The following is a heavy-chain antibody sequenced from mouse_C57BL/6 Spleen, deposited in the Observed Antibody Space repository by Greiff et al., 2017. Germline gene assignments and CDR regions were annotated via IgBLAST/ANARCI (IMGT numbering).Heavy chain of an antibody. CDR1: GYTFTSYG. CDR3: ARWNADSSGPYYFDY. Sequence: QVQLQQSGAELARPGASVKLSCKASGYTFTSYGISWVKQRTGQGLEWIGEIYPRSGNTYYNEKFKGKATLTADKSSSTAYMELRSLTSEDSAVYFCARWNADSSGPYYFDYWGQGTTLTVSS. V-gene: IGHV1-81*01. CDR2: IYPRSGNT. D-gene: IGHD3-2*02. J-gene: IGHJ2*01.